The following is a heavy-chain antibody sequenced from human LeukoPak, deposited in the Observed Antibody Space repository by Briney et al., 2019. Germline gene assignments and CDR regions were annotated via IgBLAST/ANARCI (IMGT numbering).Heavy chain of an antibody. CDR3: ARWEGTMIVVALGWFDP. Sequence: SETLSLTCTVSGYSISSGYYWGWIRQPPGKGLEWIGSIYHSGSTYYNPSLKSRVTISVDTSKNQFSLKLSSVTAADTAVYYCARWEGTMIVVALGWFDPWGQGTLVTVSS. V-gene: IGHV4-38-2*02. D-gene: IGHD3-22*01. CDR2: IYHSGST. J-gene: IGHJ5*02. CDR1: GYSISSGYY.